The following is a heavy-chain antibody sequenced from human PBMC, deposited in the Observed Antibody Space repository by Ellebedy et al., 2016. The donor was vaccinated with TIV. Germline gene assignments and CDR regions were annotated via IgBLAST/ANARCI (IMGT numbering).Heavy chain of an antibody. CDR3: LTGSGGDNY. Sequence: AASVKVSCKASEYTFIGYYIHWVRQAPGQGLEWMGWISPNSGGTNYAQKFQGRVTMTRDTSINTAYMDLSRLRSDDTAVYYCLTGSGGDNYWGQGTLVTVSS. CDR1: EYTFIGYY. V-gene: IGHV1-2*02. D-gene: IGHD3-9*01. CDR2: ISPNSGGT. J-gene: IGHJ4*02.